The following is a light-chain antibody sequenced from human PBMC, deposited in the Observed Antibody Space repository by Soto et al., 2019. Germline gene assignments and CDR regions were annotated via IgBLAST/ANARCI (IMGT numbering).Light chain of an antibody. CDR3: PVWDISSDPYL. CDR2: DDS. Sequence: SYELTQPPSVSVAPGQTARITCGGNNIASKSVHWYQQRPGQAPVLVLYDDSNRPSGIPARFSGSNSGSTATLTISSVEAGDEADYFCPVWDISSDPYLFGAGTKVTVL. V-gene: IGLV3-21*02. J-gene: IGLJ1*01. CDR1: NIASKS.